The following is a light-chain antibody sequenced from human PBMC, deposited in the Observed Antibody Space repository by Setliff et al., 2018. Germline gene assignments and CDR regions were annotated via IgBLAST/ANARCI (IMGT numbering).Light chain of an antibody. CDR1: GSDVGGYDY. CDR3: ISYLYSQTLYV. CDR2: DVI. J-gene: IGLJ1*01. Sequence: QSVLTQPASVSGSPGQTIILSCTGTGSDVGGYDYISWYQLHPGKVPKLMIYDVINRPSGVSDRFSGSKSGNTASLTISGLQAEDEATYYCISYLYSQTLYVFGTGTQLTVL. V-gene: IGLV2-14*03.